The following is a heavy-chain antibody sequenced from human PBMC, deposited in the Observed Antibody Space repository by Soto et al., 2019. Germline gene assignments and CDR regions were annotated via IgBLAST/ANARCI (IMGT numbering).Heavy chain of an antibody. CDR2: IKPSGST. D-gene: IGHD6-19*01. Sequence: QVQLQQWGAGLLKPSETLSLTCAVYGGSFSGYYWSWIRQPPGKGLEWLGEIKPSGSTNYNPSLQSRVTISVDTSRIHFSLNLRSVTAADTAVYYCARARTFNGWPSARDYWGQGNLVTVSS. J-gene: IGHJ4*02. V-gene: IGHV4-34*01. CDR3: ARARTFNGWPSARDY. CDR1: GGSFSGYY.